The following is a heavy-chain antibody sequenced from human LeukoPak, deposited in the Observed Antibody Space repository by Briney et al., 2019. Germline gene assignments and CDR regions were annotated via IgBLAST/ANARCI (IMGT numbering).Heavy chain of an antibody. Sequence: GASVKVSCKASGYTFTSYYMHWVRQAPGQGLEWMGIINPSGGSTKYAQRLQGRVTMTRDTSTSTVYMELSSLRSEDTAVYYCARGRRVAMADDAFDIWGQGTMVTVSS. CDR2: INPSGGST. CDR1: GYTFTSYY. J-gene: IGHJ3*02. CDR3: ARGRRVAMADDAFDI. D-gene: IGHD6-19*01. V-gene: IGHV1-46*04.